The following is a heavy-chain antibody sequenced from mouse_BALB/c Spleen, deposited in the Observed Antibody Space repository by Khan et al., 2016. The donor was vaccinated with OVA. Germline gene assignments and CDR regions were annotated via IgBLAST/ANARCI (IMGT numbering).Heavy chain of an antibody. CDR3: ARNREPDYFDY. V-gene: IGHV2-9*02. CDR2: IWAGGSK. Sequence: QVQLKQSGPGLVAPSQSLSITCTVSGFSLTNYGVHWVRQPPGKGLEWLGVIWAGGSKNYNSALMSSLSISKDNSKSQVFLKMNSLQTYDTAMYFCARNREPDYFDYGGQGTTLTVSS. J-gene: IGHJ2*01. CDR1: GFSLTNYG.